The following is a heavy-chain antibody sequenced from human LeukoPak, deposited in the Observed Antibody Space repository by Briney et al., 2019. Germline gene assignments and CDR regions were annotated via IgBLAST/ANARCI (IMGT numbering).Heavy chain of an antibody. J-gene: IGHJ5*02. D-gene: IGHD3-22*01. CDR3: ATAYYYDSSGYRNCFDP. CDR2: FDPEDGET. CDR1: GYTLTELS. V-gene: IGHV1-24*01. Sequence: GASVKVSCKVSGYTLTELSMHWVRQAPGKGLEWMGGFDPEDGETIYAQKFQGRVTMTENTSTDTAYMELSSLRSEDTAVYYCATAYYYDSSGYRNCFDPWGQGTLVTVSS.